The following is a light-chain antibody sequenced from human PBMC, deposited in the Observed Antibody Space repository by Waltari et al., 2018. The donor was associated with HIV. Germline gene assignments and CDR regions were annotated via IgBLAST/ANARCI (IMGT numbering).Light chain of an antibody. CDR2: RKN. CDR1: SSNIGSNY. J-gene: IGLJ3*02. V-gene: IGLV1-47*01. Sequence: QSVVTQPPSASGTPGQRVTISCSGSSSNIGSNYVNWYQQLTGMAPKLLIHRKNQRPSGVPDRFSGSKSGTSASLAIGGLRSEDEADYYCAAWDDSLSGWVFGGGTKLTVL. CDR3: AAWDDSLSGWV.